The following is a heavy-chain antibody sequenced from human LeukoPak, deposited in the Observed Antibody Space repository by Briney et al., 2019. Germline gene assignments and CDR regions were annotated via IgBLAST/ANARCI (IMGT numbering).Heavy chain of an antibody. J-gene: IGHJ1*01. V-gene: IGHV1-2*02. CDR2: INSNNGGT. Sequence: SVKVSCKASGYTFTGYYMHWVRQAPGQGLEWMGWINSNNGGTNYAQNFQGRVTMTRDTSISTAYMELRWLRSDDTAVYYCARGGVAEYVRHWGQGTLVTVSS. CDR1: GYTFTGYY. CDR3: ARGGVAEYVRH.